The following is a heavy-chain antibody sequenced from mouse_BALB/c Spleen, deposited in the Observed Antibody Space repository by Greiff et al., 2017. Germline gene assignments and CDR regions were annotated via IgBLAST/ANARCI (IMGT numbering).Heavy chain of an antibody. CDR2: ISSGGST. J-gene: IGHJ1*01. CDR3: ARHYGRSYWYFDV. Sequence: EVQGVESGGGLVKPGGSLKLSCAASGFTFSSYAMSWVRQTPEKRLEWVASISSGGSTYYPDSVKGRFTISRDNARNILYLQMSSLRSEDTAMYYCARHYGRSYWYFDVWGAGTTVTVSS. V-gene: IGHV5-6-5*01. D-gene: IGHD1-1*01. CDR1: GFTFSSYA.